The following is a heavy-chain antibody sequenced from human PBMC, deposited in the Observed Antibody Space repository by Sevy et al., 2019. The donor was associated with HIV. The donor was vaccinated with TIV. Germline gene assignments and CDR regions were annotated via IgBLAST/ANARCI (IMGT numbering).Heavy chain of an antibody. D-gene: IGHD1-26*01. CDR1: GFTFSSYS. Sequence: GGSLRLSCAASGFTFSSYSMNWVRQAPGKGLEWVSSISSSSSYIYYTDPLKGRFTISRDNSKKSQYRQMNSLRAKDTAVYYCARGGFDGIFDPWGQGTLVTVSS. J-gene: IGHJ5*02. CDR2: ISSSSSYI. CDR3: ARGGFDGIFDP. V-gene: IGHV3-21*01.